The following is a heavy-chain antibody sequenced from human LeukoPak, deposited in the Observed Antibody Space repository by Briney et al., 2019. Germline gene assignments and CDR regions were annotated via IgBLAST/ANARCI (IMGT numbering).Heavy chain of an antibody. V-gene: IGHV3-30*01. CDR2: ISYDGSHT. CDR3: AREEQELVRDYYYYMDV. D-gene: IGHD6-13*01. Sequence: GRSLILSCAASGFIFSNFAMHWVRQAPGKGLEWVALISYDGSHTYYADSMKGRFTISRDNSRNVLYLQMTSLSGDDSAVYYCAREEQELVRDYYYYMDVWGKGTTVTVSS. CDR1: GFIFSNFA. J-gene: IGHJ6*03.